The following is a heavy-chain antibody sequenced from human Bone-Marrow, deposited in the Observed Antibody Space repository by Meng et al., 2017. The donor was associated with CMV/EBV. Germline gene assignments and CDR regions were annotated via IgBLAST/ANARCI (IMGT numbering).Heavy chain of an antibody. CDR1: GGSFSGYY. Sequence: SETLSLTCAVYGGSFSGYYWSWIRQPPGKGLEWIGEIYHSGSTNYNPSLKSRVTISVDTSKNQFSLKLSSVTAADTAVYYCARTGPASSYYYYGMDVWGQGTTVTVSS. V-gene: IGHV4-34*01. CDR3: ARTGPASSYYYYGMDV. J-gene: IGHJ6*02. D-gene: IGHD2-2*01. CDR2: IYHSGST.